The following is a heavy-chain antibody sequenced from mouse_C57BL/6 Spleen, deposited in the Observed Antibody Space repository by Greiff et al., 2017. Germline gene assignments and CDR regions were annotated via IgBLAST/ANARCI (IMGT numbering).Heavy chain of an antibody. CDR1: GYTFTSYW. CDR2: IDPSDSYT. D-gene: IGHD1-1*01. J-gene: IGHJ3*01. V-gene: IGHV1-50*01. Sequence: VQLQQPGAELVKPGASVKLSCKASGYTFTSYWMQWVKQRPGQGLEWIGEIDPSDSYTNYNQKFKGKATFTVNTSASTAYMQLSSLTSEDSAVYYCVAYYYGSAYWGQGTLVTVSA. CDR3: VAYYYGSAY.